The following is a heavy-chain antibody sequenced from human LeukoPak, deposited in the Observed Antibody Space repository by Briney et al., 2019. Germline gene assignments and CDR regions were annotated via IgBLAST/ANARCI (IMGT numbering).Heavy chain of an antibody. CDR2: ISGSGGST. V-gene: IGHV3-23*01. D-gene: IGHD3-10*01. CDR1: GFTFSSYV. Sequence: GGSLRLSCAASGFTFSSYVMSWVRQAPGKGLEWVSAISGSGGSTYYADSVKGRFTISRDNSKNTLYLQMNSLRAEDTAVYNCAKDEYYYGSGSCFDYWGQGTLVTVSS. J-gene: IGHJ4*02. CDR3: AKDEYYYGSGSCFDY.